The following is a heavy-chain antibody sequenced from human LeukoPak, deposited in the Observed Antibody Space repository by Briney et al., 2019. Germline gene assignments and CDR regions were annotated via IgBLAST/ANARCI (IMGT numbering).Heavy chain of an antibody. Sequence: SQTLSLTCAISGDSVSSNSVTWNWIRQSPSRGLEWLGRTYYRSTWYNDYAVSVRGRITVNPDTSKNQFSLKLSSVTAADTAVYYCARHDDSTAHDYMVRGPGPDDYWGQGTLVTVSS. CDR2: TYYRSTWYN. J-gene: IGHJ4*02. CDR3: ARHDDSTAHDYMVRGPGPDDY. V-gene: IGHV6-1*01. CDR1: GDSVSSNSVT. D-gene: IGHD3-10*01.